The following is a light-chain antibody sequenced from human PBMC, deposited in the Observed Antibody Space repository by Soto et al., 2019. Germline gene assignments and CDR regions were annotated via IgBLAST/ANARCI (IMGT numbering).Light chain of an antibody. CDR3: CSYAGDYTFV. V-gene: IGLV2-11*01. J-gene: IGLJ1*01. Sequence: QSVLTQPRSVSGSPGQSVTISCTGTSSDVGGYNFVSWYQQHPGKTPKFMIYDVSKRPSGVPDRFSGSKSGNTASLTISGLQAEDEADYYCCSYAGDYTFVFGTGTKLTVL. CDR2: DVS. CDR1: SSDVGGYNF.